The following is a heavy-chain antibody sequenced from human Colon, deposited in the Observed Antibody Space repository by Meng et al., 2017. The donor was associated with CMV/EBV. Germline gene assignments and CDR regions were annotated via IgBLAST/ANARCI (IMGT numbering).Heavy chain of an antibody. D-gene: IGHD1-26*01. Sequence: ASVKVSCKASGYTFTTFGITWVRQAPGQGLEWMGWISAYNGHTDYAQKFQDRVTLTTDSSTSTAYMELRSLRSDDTAVYYCARGKGYYSTSGNFDYWGQGTLVTVSS. V-gene: IGHV1-18*01. CDR2: ISAYNGHT. J-gene: IGHJ4*02. CDR1: GYTFTTFG. CDR3: ARGKGYYSTSGNFDY.